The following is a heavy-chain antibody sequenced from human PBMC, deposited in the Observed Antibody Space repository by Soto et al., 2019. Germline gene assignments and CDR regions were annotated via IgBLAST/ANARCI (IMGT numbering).Heavy chain of an antibody. J-gene: IGHJ4*02. Sequence: SETLSLTCSVSGSSFSNFYWRWIRQPAGKGLEWIGRIYTSGATSYNPSLKSRVRMSVDTSQSQMSLSLTSVTAADTAVYYCARGGIQLSYAFDYWGQGILVTVSS. CDR2: IYTSGAT. V-gene: IGHV4-4*07. D-gene: IGHD3-10*01. CDR3: ARGGIQLSYAFDY. CDR1: GSSFSNFY.